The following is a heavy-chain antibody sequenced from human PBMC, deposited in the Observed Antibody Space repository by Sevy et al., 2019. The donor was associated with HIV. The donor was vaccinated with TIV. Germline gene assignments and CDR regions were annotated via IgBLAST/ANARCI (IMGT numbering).Heavy chain of an antibody. CDR1: GGSITSLY. CDR2: IYFNGHI. CDR3: AGENAWGRGYS. D-gene: IGHD1-26*01. V-gene: IGHV4-59*08. Sequence: SETLSLTCTVSGGSITSLYWNWIRQPPGKGLEWIANIYFNGHINYNPSLKSRISLSLDTSKNQFSLRLSSVTAADTAMYYCAGENAWGRGYSWGQGTLVAVSS. J-gene: IGHJ4*02.